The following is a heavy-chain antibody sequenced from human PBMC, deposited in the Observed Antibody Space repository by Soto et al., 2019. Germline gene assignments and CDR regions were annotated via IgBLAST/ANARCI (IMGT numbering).Heavy chain of an antibody. CDR3: ASGYGSGSVDY. V-gene: IGHV4-34*01. J-gene: IGHJ4*02. D-gene: IGHD3-10*01. Sequence: SETLSLTCAVYGLSFSCYYWSWIRQPPGKGLEWIGEINHSGSTNYNPSLESRVTISVDTSKNQFSLKLSSVTAADTAVYYCASGYGSGSVDYWGQGTLVTVSS. CDR2: INHSGST. CDR1: GLSFSCYY.